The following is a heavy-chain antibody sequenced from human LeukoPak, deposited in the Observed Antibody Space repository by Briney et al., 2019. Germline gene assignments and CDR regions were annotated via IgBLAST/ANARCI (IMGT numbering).Heavy chain of an antibody. J-gene: IGHJ5*02. V-gene: IGHV3-7*01. D-gene: IGHD6-19*01. CDR3: ARDLWSSGWDNWFDP. CDR2: IKQDGSEK. Sequence: GGSLRLSCAASGFTLDDYGMSWVRQAPGKGLEWVANIKQDGSEKYYVDSVKGRFTISRDNAKNSLYLQMNSLRAEDTAVYYCARDLWSSGWDNWFDPWGQGTLVTVSS. CDR1: GFTLDDYG.